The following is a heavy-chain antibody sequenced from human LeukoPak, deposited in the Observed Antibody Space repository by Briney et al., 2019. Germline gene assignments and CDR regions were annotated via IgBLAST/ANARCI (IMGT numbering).Heavy chain of an antibody. Sequence: PGRSLRLSCAASGFTFSSYGIHWVRQGPGKGLEWVAFIWYDGSNTYYADSVKGRLTISRDNAKNTLYLQMNSLRAGDTAIYYCVGGYDPHYWGQGTLVTVSS. V-gene: IGHV3-33*03. J-gene: IGHJ4*02. CDR2: IWYDGSNT. CDR3: VGGYDPHY. D-gene: IGHD2-15*01. CDR1: GFTFSSYG.